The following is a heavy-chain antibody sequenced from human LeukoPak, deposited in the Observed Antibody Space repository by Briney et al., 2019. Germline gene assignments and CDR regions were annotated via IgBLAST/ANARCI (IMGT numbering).Heavy chain of an antibody. CDR3: ARADSGSYLVDY. V-gene: IGHV4-61*01. J-gene: IGHJ4*02. Sequence: PSETLSLTCTVSGGSVSSGSYYWSWIRQPPGKGLEWIGYIYYSGSTNYNPSLKSRVTISVDTSKNQFSLKLSSVTAADTAVYYCARADSGSYLVDYWGQGTLVTVSS. CDR2: IYYSGST. CDR1: GGSVSSGSYY. D-gene: IGHD1-26*01.